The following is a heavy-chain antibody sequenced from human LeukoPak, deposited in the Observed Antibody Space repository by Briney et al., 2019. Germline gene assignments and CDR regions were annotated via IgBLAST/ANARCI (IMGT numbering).Heavy chain of an antibody. CDR1: GYTFTGYH. J-gene: IGHJ4*02. CDR2: INPGNSHT. V-gene: IGHV1-3*01. CDR3: ACGWSYFDY. Sequence: GASVKVSCKASGYTFTGYHMHWVRQAPGQGLEWMGWINPGNSHTQYSQMFQGRVTITRDTSAGTAYMELSSLRSEDTAVYYCACGWSYFDYWGQGTLVTVSS. D-gene: IGHD6-19*01.